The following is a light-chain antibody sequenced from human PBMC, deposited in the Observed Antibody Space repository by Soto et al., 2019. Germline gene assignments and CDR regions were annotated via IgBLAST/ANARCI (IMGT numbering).Light chain of an antibody. V-gene: IGKV3-15*01. Sequence: EIVMTQSPATLSVSPGERATLSCRASQSVSSNLAWYQQKPGQAPRLLIYGASTRATGIPARFSGSGSGTEFTPTNMILQPEDVAVYYCQQYNNSPPLTFGGGTNVEIK. CDR1: QSVSSN. CDR3: QQYNNSPPLT. J-gene: IGKJ4*02. CDR2: GAS.